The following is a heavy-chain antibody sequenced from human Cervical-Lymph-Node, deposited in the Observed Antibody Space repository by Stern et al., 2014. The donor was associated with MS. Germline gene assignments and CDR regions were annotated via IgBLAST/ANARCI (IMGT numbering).Heavy chain of an antibody. D-gene: IGHD2-8*01. Sequence: VQLVQSGAEVKKPGASVKVSCKASEYTFTSCNCAIQWVRQAPGHRLEWMGWINAGNGNTKYSQKFQDRVTITRDTSASTAYMELSSLRSEDTAVYYCARAMVFALDFDSWGQGTLVTVSS. J-gene: IGHJ4*02. CDR2: INAGNGNT. V-gene: IGHV1-3*01. CDR3: ARAMVFALDFDS. CDR1: EYTFTSCNCA.